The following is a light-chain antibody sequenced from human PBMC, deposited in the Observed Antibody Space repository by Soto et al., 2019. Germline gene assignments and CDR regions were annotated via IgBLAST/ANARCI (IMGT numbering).Light chain of an antibody. V-gene: IGLV1-40*01. CDR3: QSYDSRLSVV. CDR1: GSTFGAGFD. Sequence: QAVVTQPPSVSGAPGQRVTISCTGSGSTFGAGFDVHWYQQLPGTAPKLLISDNINRPSGVPDRFSGSKSGTSASLAISGLQAEDEADYYCQSYDSRLSVVFGGGTKLTVL. CDR2: DNI. J-gene: IGLJ2*01.